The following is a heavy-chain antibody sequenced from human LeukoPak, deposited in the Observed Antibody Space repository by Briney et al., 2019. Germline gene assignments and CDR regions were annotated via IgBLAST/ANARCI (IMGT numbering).Heavy chain of an antibody. J-gene: IGHJ4*02. CDR1: GGSFTSGSSY. D-gene: IGHD6-13*01. V-gene: IGHV4-61*01. CDR2: IHYSGRT. Sequence: SETLSLTCTVSGGSFTSGSSYWTWIRQPPGKGLEWIGYIHYSGRTKINPSLKSGVTISIDTSKKQFYLKLSPVTAADTAVYYCARVAAAGYFDYWGQGTLVTVSS. CDR3: ARVAAAGYFDY.